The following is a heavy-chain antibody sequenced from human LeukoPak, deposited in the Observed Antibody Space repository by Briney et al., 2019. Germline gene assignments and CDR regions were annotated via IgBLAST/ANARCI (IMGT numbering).Heavy chain of an antibody. J-gene: IGHJ4*02. CDR2: IKSKVDGGTP. V-gene: IGHV3-15*07. CDR1: GFSFSDAW. CDR3: TTRSPARYCSDGACYSGADY. D-gene: IGHD2-15*01. Sequence: GGSLRLSYAASGFSFSDAWMNWVRQAPGKGLEWVGHIKSKVDGGTPDYVAPVKGRFTISRDDSRNTLYLQMSSLNTEDTAVYYCTTRSPARYCSDGACYSGADYWGQGTLVTVSS.